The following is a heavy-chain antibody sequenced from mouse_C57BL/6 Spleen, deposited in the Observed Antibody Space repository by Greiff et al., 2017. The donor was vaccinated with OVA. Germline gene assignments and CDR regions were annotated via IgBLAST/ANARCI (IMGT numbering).Heavy chain of an antibody. CDR1: GYAFSSSW. CDR2: IYPGDGDT. Sequence: VKLMESGPELVKPGASVKISCKASGYAFSSSWMNWVKQRPGKGLEWIGRIYPGDGDTNYNGKFKGKATLTADKSSSTAYMQLSSLTSEDSAVYFCARAVVAHWYFDVWGTGTTVTVSS. J-gene: IGHJ1*03. CDR3: ARAVVAHWYFDV. V-gene: IGHV1-82*01. D-gene: IGHD1-1*01.